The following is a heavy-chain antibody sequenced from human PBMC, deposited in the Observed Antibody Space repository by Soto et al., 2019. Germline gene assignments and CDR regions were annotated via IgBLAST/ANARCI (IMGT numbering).Heavy chain of an antibody. Sequence: VQLVESGGGLVQPGGSLRLSCAASGFTFSSYSMNWVRQAPGKGLEWVSYISSSSSTIYYADSVKGRFTISRDNAKNSLYLQMNSLRDVDTAMYHYASVSVAGDYEYRFDPWGQGTLVTVYS. V-gene: IGHV3-48*02. D-gene: IGHD4-17*01. CDR3: ASVSVAGDYEYRFDP. CDR1: GFTFSSYS. J-gene: IGHJ5*02. CDR2: ISSSSSTI.